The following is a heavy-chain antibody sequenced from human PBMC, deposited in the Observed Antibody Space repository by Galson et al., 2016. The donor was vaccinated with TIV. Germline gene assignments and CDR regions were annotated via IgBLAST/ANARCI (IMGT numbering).Heavy chain of an antibody. D-gene: IGHD3-10*01. CDR2: ISGSGTHT. CDR3: AKVISSGSYSHGYAFDI. Sequence: SLRLSCAVSGFSFSNFGMNWVRQAPGKGLEWVSGISGSGTHTYFADSVKGRFAISRDNSKYIVFLQMNSVRADDTAKYYCAKVISSGSYSHGYAFDIGGQGTMVTVSS. V-gene: IGHV3-23*01. CDR1: GFSFSNFG. J-gene: IGHJ3*02.